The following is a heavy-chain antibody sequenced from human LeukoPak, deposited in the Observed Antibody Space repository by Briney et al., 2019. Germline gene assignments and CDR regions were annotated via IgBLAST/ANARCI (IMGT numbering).Heavy chain of an antibody. J-gene: IGHJ4*02. CDR2: INHRGST. CDR1: GGSFSGYY. Sequence: SETLSLTCAVYGGSFSGYYWSWIRQPPGKGLEWIGEINHRGSTNYNPSLKSRVTLSVDTSKNQFYLKLSSVTAADTAVYYCARVWYYYDSSGHYFFDYWGQGTLVTVSS. D-gene: IGHD3-22*01. CDR3: ARVWYYYDSSGHYFFDY. V-gene: IGHV4-34*01.